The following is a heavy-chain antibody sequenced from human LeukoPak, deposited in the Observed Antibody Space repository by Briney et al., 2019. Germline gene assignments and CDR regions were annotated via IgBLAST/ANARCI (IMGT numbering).Heavy chain of an antibody. J-gene: IGHJ4*02. Sequence: GGSLRLSCAASGFAFSRSAMHWVRQAPGKGLEWVALISYDGGNECYGDSVKGRFTVSRDNSKNTLYLQMSSLRADDTAVYYCGRAGFGELYPYVDSWGQGTLVTVSS. V-gene: IGHV3-30*04. D-gene: IGHD3-16*01. CDR3: GRAGFGELYPYVDS. CDR2: ISYDGGNE. CDR1: GFAFSRSA.